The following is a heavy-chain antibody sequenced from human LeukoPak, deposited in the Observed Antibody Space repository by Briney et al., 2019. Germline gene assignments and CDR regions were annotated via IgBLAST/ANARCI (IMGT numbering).Heavy chain of an antibody. CDR2: FDPEDGET. Sequence: GGSLRLSCAASGFTFSSYGMHWVRQAPGKGLEWMGGFDPEDGETIYAQKFQGRVTMTEDTSTDTAYMELSSLRSEDTAVYYCATGLYGSYYIFDYWGQGTLVTVPS. CDR3: ATGLYGSYYIFDY. CDR1: GFTFSSYG. J-gene: IGHJ4*02. V-gene: IGHV1-24*01. D-gene: IGHD1-26*01.